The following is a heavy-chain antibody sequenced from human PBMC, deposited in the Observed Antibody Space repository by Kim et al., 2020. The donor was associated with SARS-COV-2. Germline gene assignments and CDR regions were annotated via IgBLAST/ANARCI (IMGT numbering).Heavy chain of an antibody. V-gene: IGHV3-23*03. J-gene: IGHJ6*02. CDR1: GFTFSSYA. CDR3: AKDSTPAFITMIPYGMDV. CDR2: IYSGGSST. D-gene: IGHD3-22*01. Sequence: GGSLRLSCAASGFTFSSYAMSWVRQAPGKGLEWVSVIYSGGSSTYYADSVKGRFTISRDNSKNTLYLQMNSLRAEDTAVYYCAKDSTPAFITMIPYGMDVWGQGTTVTVSS.